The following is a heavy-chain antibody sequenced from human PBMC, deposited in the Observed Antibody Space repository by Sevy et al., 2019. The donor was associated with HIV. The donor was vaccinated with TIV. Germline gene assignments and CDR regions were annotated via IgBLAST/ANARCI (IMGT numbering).Heavy chain of an antibody. CDR1: GDSISSNY. CDR2: IYYGGMT. Sequence: SETLSLTCTVSGDSISSNYWSWIRQPPGKGLEWIGYIYYGGMTNYNPSLKSRVTILEDKSKNQFSLRLSSVTAADTAVYYCARPDPPLYYGMDVWGQGTTVTVSS. V-gene: IGHV4-59*01. J-gene: IGHJ6*02. CDR3: ARPDPPLYYGMDV.